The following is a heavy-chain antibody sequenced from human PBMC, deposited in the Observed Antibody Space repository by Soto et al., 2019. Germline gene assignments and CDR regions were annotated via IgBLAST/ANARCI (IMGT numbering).Heavy chain of an antibody. CDR3: AKERDIVVVVAPLDY. D-gene: IGHD2-15*01. V-gene: IGHV3-30*18. CDR1: GFTFSSYG. Sequence: QVQLVESGGGVVQPGRSLRLSCAASGFTFSSYGMHWVRQAPGKGLEWVAVISYDGSNTYYADSVKGRFTISRDNSKNTLYLRMNSLRAEDTAVYYCAKERDIVVVVAPLDYWGQGTLVTVSS. CDR2: ISYDGSNT. J-gene: IGHJ4*02.